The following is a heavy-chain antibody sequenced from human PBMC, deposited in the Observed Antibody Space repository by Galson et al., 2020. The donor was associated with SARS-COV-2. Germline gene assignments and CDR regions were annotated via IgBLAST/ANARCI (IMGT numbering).Heavy chain of an antibody. CDR1: GFTFGDYS. D-gene: IGHD6-19*01. Sequence: GESLKISCAASGFTFGDYSMDWLRQAPGKGLEWVSSISVSSNYIYYSDSVRGRFTISRDNARGSLSLQMNSLRAEDTGVYFCAREDRMSSGCIEHWGQGTLVTVSS. CDR3: AREDRMSSGCIEH. J-gene: IGHJ4*02. CDR2: ISVSSNYI. V-gene: IGHV3-21*01.